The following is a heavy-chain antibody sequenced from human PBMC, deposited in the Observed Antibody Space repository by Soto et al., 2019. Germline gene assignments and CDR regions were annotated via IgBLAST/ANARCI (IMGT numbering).Heavy chain of an antibody. D-gene: IGHD4-4*01. J-gene: IGHJ3*02. CDR3: ARERRRRDGYNNPDAFDI. Sequence: QPGGSLRLSCAASGFTFSSYAMSWVRQAPGKGLEWVSAISGSGGSTYYADSVKGRFTISRDNSKNTLYLQMNSLRAEDTAVYYCARERRRRDGYNNPDAFDIWGQGTMVTVSS. CDR2: ISGSGGST. CDR1: GFTFSSYA. V-gene: IGHV3-23*01.